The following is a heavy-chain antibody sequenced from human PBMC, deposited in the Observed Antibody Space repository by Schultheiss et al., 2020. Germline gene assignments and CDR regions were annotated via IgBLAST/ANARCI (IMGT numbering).Heavy chain of an antibody. CDR1: GGSISSYY. V-gene: IGHV4-59*01. D-gene: IGHD3-3*01. CDR3: AKNNQGYYDFWSGYGTYKTYFDY. CDR2: IYYSGST. Sequence: SETLSLTCTVSGGSISSYYWSWIRQPAGKGLEWIGYIYYSGSTNYNPSLKSRVTMSVDTSKNQFSLKLSSVTAADTAVYYCAKNNQGYYDFWSGYGTYKTYFDYWGQGTLVNVYS. J-gene: IGHJ4*02.